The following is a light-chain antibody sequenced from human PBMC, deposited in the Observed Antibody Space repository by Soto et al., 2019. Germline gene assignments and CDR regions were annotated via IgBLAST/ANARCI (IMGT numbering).Light chain of an antibody. J-gene: IGKJ4*01. V-gene: IGKV1-39*01. CDR3: QQSYSTPRT. Sequence: DIQMTQSPSSLSASVGDRVTITCRASQSISSYLNWYQQKPWKAPKLLIYAASSLQSGVPSRFSGSGSGTDFTLTISSLQPEDFATYYCQQSYSTPRTFGGGTKVDIK. CDR1: QSISSY. CDR2: AAS.